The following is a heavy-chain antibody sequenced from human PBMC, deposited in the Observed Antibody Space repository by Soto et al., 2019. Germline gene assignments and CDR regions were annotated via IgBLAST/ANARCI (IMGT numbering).Heavy chain of an antibody. CDR3: VVRSSLEYSSSGGTFDY. V-gene: IGHV3-11*01. J-gene: IGHJ4*02. Sequence: QVQLVESGGGVVQPGRSLRLSCAASGFTFSDYYMSWIRQAPGKGLEWVSYISSSGSTIYYADSVKGRFTISRDNAKNSLYLQMNSLRAEDTAVYYCVVRSSLEYSSSGGTFDYWGQGTLVTVSS. CDR2: ISSSGSTI. D-gene: IGHD6-6*01. CDR1: GFTFSDYY.